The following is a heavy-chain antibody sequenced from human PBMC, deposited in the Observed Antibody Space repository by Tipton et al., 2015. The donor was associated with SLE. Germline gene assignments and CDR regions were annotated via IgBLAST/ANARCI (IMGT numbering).Heavy chain of an antibody. Sequence: SLRLSCADSGFTISRYAMNWVRQAPGKGLEWVSAISGSGGSTYYADSVKGRFTISRDNSKNTLYLQMNSLRAEDTAVYYCARVGAATYSVSFYNGMDVWGQGTTVTVSS. V-gene: IGHV3-23*01. CDR2: ISGSGGST. CDR1: GFTISRYA. CDR3: ARVGAATYSVSFYNGMDV. J-gene: IGHJ6*02. D-gene: IGHD2-15*01.